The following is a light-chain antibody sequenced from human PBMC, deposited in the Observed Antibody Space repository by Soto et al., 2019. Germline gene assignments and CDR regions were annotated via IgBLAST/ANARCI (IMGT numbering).Light chain of an antibody. CDR1: RSDVGGYNY. Sequence: QSALTQPASVSGPPGQSITISCTGTRSDVGGYNYVSWYQQYPGKAPKVMIYDVTNRPSGVSNRFSGSRSGNTASLTISGLQAEDEADYYCCSFTTSSTYVFGTGTKVTVL. J-gene: IGLJ1*01. V-gene: IGLV2-14*01. CDR3: CSFTTSSTYV. CDR2: DVT.